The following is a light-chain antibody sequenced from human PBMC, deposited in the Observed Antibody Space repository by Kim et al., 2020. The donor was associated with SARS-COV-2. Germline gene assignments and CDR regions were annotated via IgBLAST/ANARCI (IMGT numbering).Light chain of an antibody. Sequence: GQSVTISCTGSSSDIGGYNYVSWYQHHPGKAPKLMIYDVSEWPSGVPDRFSGSKSGNTASLTISGLQAEDEADYYCCSYAGSYTWVFGGGTKVTVL. CDR3: CSYAGSYTWV. V-gene: IGLV2-11*01. CDR1: SSDIGGYNY. J-gene: IGLJ3*02. CDR2: DVS.